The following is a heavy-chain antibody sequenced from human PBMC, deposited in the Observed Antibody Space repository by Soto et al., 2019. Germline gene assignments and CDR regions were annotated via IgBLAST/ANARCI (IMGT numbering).Heavy chain of an antibody. D-gene: IGHD3-3*01. CDR1: GFTFTSSA. CDR2: IVVGIGNT. V-gene: IGHV1-58*01. J-gene: IGHJ4*02. Sequence: SVKVSCKASGFTFTSSAVQWVRQARGQRLEWMGGIVVGIGNTNYAQKFQERVTITRDKSTSTAYMELSSLRSEDTAVYYCARGYYDFWSGYPTPFDYWGQGTLVTVSS. CDR3: ARGYYDFWSGYPTPFDY.